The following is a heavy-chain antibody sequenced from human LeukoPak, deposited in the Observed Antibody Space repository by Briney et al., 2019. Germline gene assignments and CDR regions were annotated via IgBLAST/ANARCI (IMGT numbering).Heavy chain of an antibody. CDR3: ARTKAAAGTGTIYYFDY. CDR2: ISSSSSTI. D-gene: IGHD6-13*01. Sequence: GGSLRLSCAASGFTFSSYSMNWVRQAPGKGLEWVSYISSSSSTIYYADSVKGRFTISRDNAKNSLYLQMNSLRAEDTAVYYCARTKAAAGTGTIYYFDYWGQGTLVTVSS. J-gene: IGHJ4*02. V-gene: IGHV3-48*01. CDR1: GFTFSSYS.